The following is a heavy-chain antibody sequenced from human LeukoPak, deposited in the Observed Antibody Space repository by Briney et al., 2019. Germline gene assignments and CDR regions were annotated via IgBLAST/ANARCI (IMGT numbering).Heavy chain of an antibody. Sequence: ASGKVSCKASGYTFTGYYMHWVRQAPGQGLEWMGWINPSSGGTNYAQKFHGRVTMTRDTSISTVYMELSRLRSDDTAVYYCARDVGEYCSSINCHASDYWGQGTLVTVSS. CDR1: GYTFTGYY. J-gene: IGHJ4*02. D-gene: IGHD2-2*01. CDR2: INPSSGGT. CDR3: ARDVGEYCSSINCHASDY. V-gene: IGHV1-2*02.